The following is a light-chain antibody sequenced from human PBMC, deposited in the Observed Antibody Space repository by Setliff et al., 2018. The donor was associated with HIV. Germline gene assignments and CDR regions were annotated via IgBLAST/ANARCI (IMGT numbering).Light chain of an antibody. CDR2: EVS. CDR3: SSYTNTNTGV. Sequence: QSVLTQPASVSGSPGQSITISCTGANSDVGGYNYVSWYQQRPGKAPKLMIYEVSNRPSGVSNRFSGSKSGNTASLTISGLQAEDEADYYCSSYTNTNTGVFGTGTKVTVL. V-gene: IGLV2-14*01. CDR1: NSDVGGYNY. J-gene: IGLJ1*01.